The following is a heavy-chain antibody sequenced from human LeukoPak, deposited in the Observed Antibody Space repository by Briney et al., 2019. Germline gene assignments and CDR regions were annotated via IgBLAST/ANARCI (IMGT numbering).Heavy chain of an antibody. J-gene: IGHJ6*04. CDR2: IRSKANSYAT. V-gene: IGHV3-73*01. CDR3: TRDLTIFGVVKNSDV. D-gene: IGHD3-3*01. Sequence: GGSLRLSCAASGFTFSGSAMHWVRQASGKGLEWVGRIRSKANSYATAYAASVKGRFTISRDDSKNTAYLQMNSPNTEDTAVYYCTRDLTIFGVVKNSDVWGKGTTVTVSS. CDR1: GFTFSGSA.